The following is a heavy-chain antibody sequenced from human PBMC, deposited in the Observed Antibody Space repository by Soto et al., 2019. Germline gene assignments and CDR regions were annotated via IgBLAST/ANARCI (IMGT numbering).Heavy chain of an antibody. CDR2: IRSKAYGGTT. J-gene: IGHJ4*02. Sequence: PGGSLRLSCTASGFTFGDYAMSWVRQAPGKGLEWVGFIRSKAYGGTTEYAASVKGRFTISRDDSKSIAYLQMNSLKTEDTAVYYCTRVAPYFTVRFDYWGQGTLVTVSS. V-gene: IGHV3-49*04. CDR3: TRVAPYFTVRFDY. CDR1: GFTFGDYA. D-gene: IGHD4-17*01.